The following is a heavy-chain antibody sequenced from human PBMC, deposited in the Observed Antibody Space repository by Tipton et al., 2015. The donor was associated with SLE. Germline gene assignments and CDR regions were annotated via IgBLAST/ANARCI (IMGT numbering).Heavy chain of an antibody. V-gene: IGHV1-18*04. CDR2: ITPYNGQS. CDR3: GSWEGYGDYPINY. CDR1: GYTFTDYY. D-gene: IGHD4-17*01. J-gene: IGHJ4*02. Sequence: QSGPEVKKPGASVKVSCKTSGYTFTDYYIHWVRQAPGQGLEWMGWITPYNGQSDFAQNFQARATMTTDTSTGTAYLELRTLRSDDTAVYFCGSWEGYGDYPINYWGQGTLVTVSS.